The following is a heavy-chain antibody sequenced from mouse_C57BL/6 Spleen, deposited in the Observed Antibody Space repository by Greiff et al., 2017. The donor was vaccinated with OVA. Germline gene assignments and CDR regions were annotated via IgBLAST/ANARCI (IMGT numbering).Heavy chain of an antibody. Sequence: VKLMESGAELARPGASVKMSCKASGYTFTSYTMHWVKQRPGQGLEWIGYINPSSGYTKYNQKFKDKATLTADKSSSTAYMQLSSLTSEDAAVYYCATSDYYGSSPYYFDYWGQGTTLTVSS. J-gene: IGHJ2*01. CDR2: INPSSGYT. CDR3: ATSDYYGSSPYYFDY. CDR1: GYTFTSYT. V-gene: IGHV1-4*01. D-gene: IGHD1-1*01.